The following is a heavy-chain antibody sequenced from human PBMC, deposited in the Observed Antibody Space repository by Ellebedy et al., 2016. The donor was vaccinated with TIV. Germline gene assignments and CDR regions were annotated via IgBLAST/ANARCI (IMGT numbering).Heavy chain of an antibody. J-gene: IGHJ4*02. D-gene: IGHD6-19*01. CDR1: GFTFSSYW. CDR2: IKGDGSEK. CDR3: ARDWADFSSAIGDY. Sequence: PGGSLRLSCAASGFTFSSYWMSWVRQAPGKGLEWVAIIKGDGSEKLFVDSVKGRFTISRDNAKNSVYLQMNSLRVEDTAVYFCARDWADFSSAIGDYWGQGTLVTVSS. V-gene: IGHV3-7*03.